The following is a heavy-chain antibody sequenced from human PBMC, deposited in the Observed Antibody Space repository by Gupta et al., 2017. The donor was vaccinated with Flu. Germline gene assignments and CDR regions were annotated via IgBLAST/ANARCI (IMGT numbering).Heavy chain of an antibody. Sequence: EVQVVASGGGLVQPGGSLRLSCAASGFTFSSYWMHWVRQAPGKGLVWVSRINNDGISTAYADSVKGRFTISRDNAKNTLYLQLNSLRGEDTAVYYCARERVGSKYYGLDVWGQGTTVIVSS. D-gene: IGHD3-10*01. CDR1: GFTFSSYW. CDR3: ARERVGSKYYGLDV. J-gene: IGHJ6*02. CDR2: INNDGIST. V-gene: IGHV3-74*01.